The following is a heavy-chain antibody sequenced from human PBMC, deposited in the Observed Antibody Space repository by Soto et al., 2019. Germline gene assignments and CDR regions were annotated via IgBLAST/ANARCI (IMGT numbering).Heavy chain of an antibody. V-gene: IGHV4-59*01. CDR2: IYYSGST. CDR1: GGSISSYY. CDR3: ARARYCSSTSCYTHWFDP. J-gene: IGHJ5*02. Sequence: QVQLQESGPGLVKPSETLSLTCTVSGGSISSYYWSWIRQPPGKGLEWIGYIYYSGSTNYNPSLNSRVTISVDTSKNQCSMKQSSVTAADTAVYYWARARYCSSTSCYTHWFDPFGQGTLVTVSS. D-gene: IGHD2-2*02.